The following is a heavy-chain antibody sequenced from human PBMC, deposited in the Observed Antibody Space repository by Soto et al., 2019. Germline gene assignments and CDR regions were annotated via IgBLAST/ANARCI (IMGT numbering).Heavy chain of an antibody. Sequence: EVQLLESGGGLVQPGGSLRLSCAASGFTFNNYAMTWVRQAPGKGLEWVSAISGGGDTTSYADSVKGRFTVSRDGTKNTLYLQRSSLRAEDTALYYCAKGRGGSGSLTPRVDFWGKGTLVTVSS. V-gene: IGHV3-23*01. J-gene: IGHJ4*02. CDR1: GFTFNNYA. CDR3: AKGRGGSGSLTPRVDF. CDR2: ISGGGDTT. D-gene: IGHD3-10*01.